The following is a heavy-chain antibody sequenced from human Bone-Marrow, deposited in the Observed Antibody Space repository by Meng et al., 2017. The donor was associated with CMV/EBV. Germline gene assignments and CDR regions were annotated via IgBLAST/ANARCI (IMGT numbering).Heavy chain of an antibody. V-gene: IGHV1-2*02. D-gene: IGHD6-13*01. CDR1: GYTFSDSY. CDR3: ARWGYSSSY. CDR2: INLNSGDT. Sequence: ASVKVSCKASGYTFSDSYMHWVRQAPGQRPEWMGWINLNSGDTIYAPRFQDRVTMTGDTSISTAYMELSRLRSDDTAVYYCARWGYSSSYWGQGTLVTVSS. J-gene: IGHJ4*02.